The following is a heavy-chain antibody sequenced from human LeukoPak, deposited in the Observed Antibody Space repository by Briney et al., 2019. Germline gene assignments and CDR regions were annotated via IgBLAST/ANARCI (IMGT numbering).Heavy chain of an antibody. V-gene: IGHV4-59*01. CDR3: ARAGGYSSSWYGTRDAFDI. J-gene: IGHJ3*02. Sequence: PSETLSLTCTVAGGSISSYYWSWIWQPPGKGLEWIGYIYYSGSTNYNPSLKSRVTISVDTSKNQFSLKLSSVTAADTAVYYCARAGGYSSSWYGTRDAFDIWGQGTMVIVSS. D-gene: IGHD6-13*01. CDR1: GGSISSYY. CDR2: IYYSGST.